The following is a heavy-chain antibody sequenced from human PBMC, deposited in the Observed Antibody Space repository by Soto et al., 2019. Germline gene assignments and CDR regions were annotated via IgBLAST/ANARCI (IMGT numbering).Heavy chain of an antibody. CDR1: GFSLSTSGVG. V-gene: IGHV2-5*02. D-gene: IGHD2-2*02. CDR3: AHRRAAIVPPAIENDAFDI. CDR2: IYWDDDK. Sequence: QITLKESGPTLVKPTQTLTLTCTVSGFSLSTSGVGVGWIRQPPGKALEWLALIYWDDDKRYSPSLKSRLTITKDTXXHXVXXTMTNMDPVDTATYYCAHRRAAIVPPAIENDAFDIWGQGTMVTVS. J-gene: IGHJ3*02.